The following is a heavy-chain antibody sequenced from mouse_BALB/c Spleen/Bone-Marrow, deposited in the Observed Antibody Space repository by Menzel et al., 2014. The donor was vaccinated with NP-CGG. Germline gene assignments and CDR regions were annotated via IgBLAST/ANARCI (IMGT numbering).Heavy chain of an antibody. CDR3: ARGLRLRDYFDY. D-gene: IGHD1-2*01. V-gene: IGHV2-9*02. CDR2: IWAGGIT. J-gene: IGHJ2*01. Sequence: QVQLQQSGPGLVAPSQSLSITCTVSEFSLTTYGVHWVRRPPGKGLEWLGVIWAGGITNYNSALMSRLSISKDNSKSQVFLKMNSLQTDDTAMYYCARGLRLRDYFDYWGQGTTLTVSS. CDR1: EFSLTTYG.